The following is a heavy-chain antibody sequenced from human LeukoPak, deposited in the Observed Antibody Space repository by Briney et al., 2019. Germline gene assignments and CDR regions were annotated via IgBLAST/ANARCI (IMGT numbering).Heavy chain of an antibody. CDR1: GFTFSSYA. Sequence: GGSLRLSCAASGFTFSSYAMSWVRQAPGKGLEWVSAISGSGGSTYYADSVKGRFTISRDNSKNTLYLQMNSLRAEDTAVYYCAKDPNEGYCSGGSCYEYYYYYGMDVWGQGTTVTVFS. J-gene: IGHJ6*02. CDR3: AKDPNEGYCSGGSCYEYYYYYGMDV. D-gene: IGHD2-15*01. V-gene: IGHV3-23*01. CDR2: ISGSGGST.